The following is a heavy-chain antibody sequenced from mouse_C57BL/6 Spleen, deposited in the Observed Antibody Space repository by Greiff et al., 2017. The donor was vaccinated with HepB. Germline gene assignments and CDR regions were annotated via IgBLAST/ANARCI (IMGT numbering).Heavy chain of an antibody. V-gene: IGHV5-4*01. CDR3: AREYYYGSRYFDV. CDR1: GFTFSSYA. J-gene: IGHJ1*03. D-gene: IGHD1-1*01. Sequence: VQLKESGGGLVKPGGSLKLSCAASGFTFSSYAMSWVRQTPEKRLEWVATISDGVSYTYYPDNVKGRFTISRDNAKNNLYLQMSHLKSDDTAMYYCAREYYYGSRYFDVWGTGTTVTVSS. CDR2: ISDGVSYT.